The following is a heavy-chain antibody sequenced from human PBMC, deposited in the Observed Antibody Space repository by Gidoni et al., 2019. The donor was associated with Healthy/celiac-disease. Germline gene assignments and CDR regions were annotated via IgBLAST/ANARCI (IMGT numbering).Heavy chain of an antibody. CDR3: ARERYCTNGVCQHVVVTAVPLGY. CDR2: ISAYNGNT. CDR1: GYTFPSYG. Sequence: QVQLVQSGAEVKKPGASVKVSCQASGYTFPSYGTRWVPPAPGQGLEWMGWISAYNGNTNYAQKLQGRVTMTTDTSTSTAYMELRSLRSDDTAVYYCARERYCTNGVCQHVVVTAVPLGYWGQGTLVTVSS. J-gene: IGHJ4*02. D-gene: IGHD2-8*01. V-gene: IGHV1-18*01.